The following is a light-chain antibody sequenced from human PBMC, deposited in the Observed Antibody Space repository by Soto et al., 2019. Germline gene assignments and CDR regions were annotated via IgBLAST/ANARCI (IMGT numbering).Light chain of an antibody. CDR2: GAS. CDR1: QSVSSN. V-gene: IGKV3-15*01. Sequence: IIVTQSAVTLSVSPGERATLSCRASQSVSSNLAWYQQKPGQAPRLLIYGASTRATGIPARFSGSGSGTEFTLTISSLQSEDFATYYCQQYSNWPPITFGQGTRLEI. CDR3: QQYSNWPPIT. J-gene: IGKJ5*01.